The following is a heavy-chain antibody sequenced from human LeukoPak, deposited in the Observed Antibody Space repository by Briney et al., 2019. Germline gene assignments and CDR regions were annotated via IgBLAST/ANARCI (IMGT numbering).Heavy chain of an antibody. CDR1: GFTFSSYG. CDR3: AKDLSIFGGVIALDV. J-gene: IGHJ6*04. D-gene: IGHD3-3*01. CDR2: IWYDGSNK. V-gene: IGHV3-33*06. Sequence: GGSLRLSCAASGFTFSSYGMHWVRQAPGKGLEWVAVIWYDGSNKYYADSVKGRFTISRDNSKNTLYLQMNSLRAEDTAVYYCAKDLSIFGGVIALDVWGKGTTVTVSS.